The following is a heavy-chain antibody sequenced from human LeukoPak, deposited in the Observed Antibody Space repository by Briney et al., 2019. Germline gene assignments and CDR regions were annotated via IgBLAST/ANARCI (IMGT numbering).Heavy chain of an antibody. V-gene: IGHV4-4*07. D-gene: IGHD1-7*01. Sequence: TSETLSLTCIVSGGSINNYYWNWIRQPAGQGLEWIGRIYTSGSTNYNPSLKSRVTMSVDTSKNQFSLKLRSVTAADTAVYYCARELELRYWGQGTLVTVSS. CDR2: IYTSGST. J-gene: IGHJ4*02. CDR3: ARELELRY. CDR1: GGSINNYY.